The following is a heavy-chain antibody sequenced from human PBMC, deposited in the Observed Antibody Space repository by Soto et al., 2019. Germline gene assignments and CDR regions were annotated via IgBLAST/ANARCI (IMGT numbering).Heavy chain of an antibody. CDR3: ARKSAGYYDFWSGENWFDP. D-gene: IGHD3-3*01. Sequence: SETLSLTCTVSGGSISSGGYYWSWIRQHPGKGLEWIGYIYYSGSTYYNPSLKSRVTISVDTSKNQFSLKLSSVTAADTAVYYCARKSAGYYDFWSGENWFDPWGQGTLVTVSS. CDR2: IYYSGST. V-gene: IGHV4-31*03. CDR1: GGSISSGGYY. J-gene: IGHJ5*02.